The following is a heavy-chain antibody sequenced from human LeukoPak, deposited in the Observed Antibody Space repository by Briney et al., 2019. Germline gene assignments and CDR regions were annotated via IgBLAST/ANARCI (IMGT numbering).Heavy chain of an antibody. CDR3: AREGPIAAADY. J-gene: IGHJ4*02. CDR2: IYYSGST. CDR1: GGSISSSSYY. V-gene: IGHV4-39*07. D-gene: IGHD6-13*01. Sequence: SETLSLTCTVSGGSISSSSYYWGWIRQPPGKGLEWIGSIYYSGSTYYNPSLKSRVTISVDTSKNQFSLKLSSVTAADTAVYYCAREGPIAAADYWGQGTLVTVSS.